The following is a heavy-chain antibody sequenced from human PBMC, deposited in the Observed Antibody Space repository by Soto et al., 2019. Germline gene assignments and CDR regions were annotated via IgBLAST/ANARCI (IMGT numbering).Heavy chain of an antibody. CDR3: ARGLADDFWSGYYAPTYYFDY. Sequence: SETLSLTCSVSGGSIISGGYYWIWIRQHPGKGLEWIGYIYYSGSTYYNPSLKSRVTISVDTSKNQFSLKLSSVTAADTAVYYCARGLADDFWSGYYAPTYYFDYWGQGTLVTVSS. CDR2: IYYSGST. V-gene: IGHV4-31*03. J-gene: IGHJ4*02. D-gene: IGHD3-3*01. CDR1: GGSIISGGYY.